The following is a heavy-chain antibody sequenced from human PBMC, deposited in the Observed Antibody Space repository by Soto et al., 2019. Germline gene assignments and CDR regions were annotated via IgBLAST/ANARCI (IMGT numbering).Heavy chain of an antibody. CDR3: ARDFWSGYHNWFDP. CDR1: GYTFTSYG. J-gene: IGHJ5*02. Sequence: ASVKVSCKAPGYTFTSYGISWVRQAPGQGLEWMGWISAYNGNTNYAQKLQGRVTMTTDTSTSTAYMELRSLRSDDTAVYYCARDFWSGYHNWFDPWGQGTLVTVSS. V-gene: IGHV1-18*04. CDR2: ISAYNGNT. D-gene: IGHD3-3*01.